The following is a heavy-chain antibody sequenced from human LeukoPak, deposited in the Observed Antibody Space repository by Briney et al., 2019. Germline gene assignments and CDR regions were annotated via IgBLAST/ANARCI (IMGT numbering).Heavy chain of an antibody. CDR2: IRSKAYGGTT. D-gene: IGHD3-10*01. V-gene: IGHV3-49*03. Sequence: GGSLRLSCTASGFTFGDYAMSWFRQAPGKGLEWVGFIRSKAYGGTTEYAASVKGRFTISRDDSKSIAYLQMNSLKTGDTAVYYRTRASERGVLLWFGELEGYYYYGMDVWGQGTTVTVSS. CDR3: TRASERGVLLWFGELEGYYYYGMDV. CDR1: GFTFGDYA. J-gene: IGHJ6*02.